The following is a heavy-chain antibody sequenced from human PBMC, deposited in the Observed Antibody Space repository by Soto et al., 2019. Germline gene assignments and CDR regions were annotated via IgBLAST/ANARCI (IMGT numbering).Heavy chain of an antibody. CDR2: IYPGDSDT. Sequence: GESLKISCKASGYSFTSYWIGWVRQMPGKGLEWMGIIYPGDSDTIYSPSFQGQVTISADKSISTAYLQWNSLKASDTAMYYCARPPYGASYYYFNQWGQGTQVTVSS. CDR3: ARPPYGASYYYFNQ. CDR1: GYSFTSYW. D-gene: IGHD3-10*01. J-gene: IGHJ4*02. V-gene: IGHV5-51*01.